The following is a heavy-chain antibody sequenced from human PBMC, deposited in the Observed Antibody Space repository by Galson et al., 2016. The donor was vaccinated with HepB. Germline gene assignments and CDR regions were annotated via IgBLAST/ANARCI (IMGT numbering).Heavy chain of an antibody. CDR3: ARHDYDSSGYNWFDP. D-gene: IGHD3-22*01. V-gene: IGHV4-39*01. CDR1: GGSISSSGYY. J-gene: IGHJ5*02. CDR2: IYYSGTT. Sequence: SETLSLTCTVSGGSISSSGYYWGWIRQPPGKGLEWIGSIYYSGTTYYNPSLKSRVTISLDTPKNQFSLKLRSVTAADPAMYYCARHDYDSSGYNWFDPWGQGTLVTVSS.